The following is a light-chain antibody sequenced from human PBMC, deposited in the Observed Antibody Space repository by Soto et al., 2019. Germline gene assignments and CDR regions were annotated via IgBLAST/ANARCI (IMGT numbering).Light chain of an antibody. CDR2: DAS. CDR3: QQRDDLYT. J-gene: IGKJ2*01. Sequence: EIVLTQSPATLSLSPGERATLSCRASQSVTNYVAWYQQKPGQAPRLLIYDASNRATGIPARFSGSGSGTDFTLTISSLEPEDFGVYYCQQRDDLYTFVQGTKLEIK. CDR1: QSVTNY. V-gene: IGKV3-11*01.